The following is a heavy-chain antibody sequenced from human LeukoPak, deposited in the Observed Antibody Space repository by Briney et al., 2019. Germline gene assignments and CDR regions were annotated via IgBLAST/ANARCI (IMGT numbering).Heavy chain of an antibody. V-gene: IGHV3-7*03. CDR1: GFTFSSYW. Sequence: GGSLRLSCAASGFTFSSYWMSWVRQAPGKGLEWVANIKQDGSEKSYVDSVKGRFTISRDNTKNSLYLQMNSLRAEDTAVYYCARAPPYGGRGVVDYWGQGTLVTVSS. D-gene: IGHD4/OR15-4a*01. CDR3: ARAPPYGGRGVVDY. J-gene: IGHJ4*02. CDR2: IKQDGSEK.